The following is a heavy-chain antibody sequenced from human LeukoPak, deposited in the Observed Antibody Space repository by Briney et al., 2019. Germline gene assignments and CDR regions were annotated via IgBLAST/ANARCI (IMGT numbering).Heavy chain of an antibody. V-gene: IGHV4-59*01. Sequence: SETLSLTCTVSGGSITRYYWTWIRQPPGKGLEWIGYIFSNGSTNYNPSLKSRVAISLDTSKRQFSLGLTSVTAADTAVYYCARDGCSSTSCYSDYYYGMDVWGQGTTVTVSS. CDR3: ARDGCSSTSCYSDYYYGMDV. CDR2: IFSNGST. CDR1: GGSITRYY. D-gene: IGHD2-2*01. J-gene: IGHJ6*02.